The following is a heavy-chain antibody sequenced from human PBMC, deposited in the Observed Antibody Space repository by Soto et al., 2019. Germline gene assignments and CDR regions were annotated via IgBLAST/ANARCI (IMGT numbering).Heavy chain of an antibody. V-gene: IGHV1-8*01. CDR3: AICSGGSCYENWFDP. CDR2: MKPNSGNT. Sequence: GASVKVSCKASGYTFTSYDINWVRQATGQGLEWMGWMKPNSGNTGYAQKLQGRVTITRNTSISTAYMELSSLRSEDTAVCYCAICSGGSCYENWFDPWGQGTLVTVSS. J-gene: IGHJ5*02. D-gene: IGHD2-15*01. CDR1: GYTFTSYD.